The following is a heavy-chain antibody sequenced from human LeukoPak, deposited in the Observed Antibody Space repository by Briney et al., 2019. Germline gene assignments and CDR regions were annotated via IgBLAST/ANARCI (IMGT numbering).Heavy chain of an antibody. D-gene: IGHD4-23*01. J-gene: IGHJ3*02. Sequence: SETLSLTCTVSGGSISSYYWSWIRQPPGKGLEWIGSIYYSGNTYYNASLKSQVSISIDTSKNQFSLKLTSVTAADTAVYYCATLTGGDDAFDIWGQGTMVTVSS. CDR1: GGSISSYY. CDR3: ATLTGGDDAFDI. V-gene: IGHV4-59*04. CDR2: IYYSGNT.